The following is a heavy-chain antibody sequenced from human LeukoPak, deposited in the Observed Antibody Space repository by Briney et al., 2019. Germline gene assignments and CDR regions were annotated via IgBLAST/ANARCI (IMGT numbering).Heavy chain of an antibody. CDR2: IYYSGST. CDR3: AGTAMVNNWFDP. CDR1: XXSISXYY. D-gene: IGHD5-18*01. Sequence: ETLSXXXXVXXXSISXYYWSWIRQPPGKGLEWIGYIYYSGSTNYNPSLESRVSISVDTFKNQFSLRLSSVTAADTAVYYCAGTAMVNNWFDPWGQGTLVTVSS. J-gene: IGHJ5*02. V-gene: IGHV4-59*01.